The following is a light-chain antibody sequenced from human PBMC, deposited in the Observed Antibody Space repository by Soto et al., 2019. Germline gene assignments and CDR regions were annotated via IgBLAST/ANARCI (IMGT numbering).Light chain of an antibody. V-gene: IGKV3-20*01. CDR3: QQYGSSPGT. CDR1: QTVSSSY. Sequence: EVVLTQSPGTLSLSPGERATLSCRASQTVSSSYLAWYQQKPGQAPRLLIYGASSRATGIPDRFSGRGSGTDFILTISRLEPEDFAVYYCQQYGSSPGTFGGGTKVEIK. CDR2: GAS. J-gene: IGKJ4*02.